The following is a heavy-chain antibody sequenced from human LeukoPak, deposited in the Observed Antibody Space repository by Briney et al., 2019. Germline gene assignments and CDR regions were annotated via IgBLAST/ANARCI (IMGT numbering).Heavy chain of an antibody. V-gene: IGHV3-23*01. CDR2: ISSSGGST. J-gene: IGHJ5*02. Sequence: QPGGSLRLSCAASGFTFSTYAMSWVRQAPGKGLEWVSSISSSGGSTYYADSVKGRFTISRDNSKNTLYLQMNSLRAEDMALYYWEKDLRRAAAGRGGWFDPWGQGTLVTVSS. D-gene: IGHD6-13*01. CDR3: EKDLRRAAAGRGGWFDP. CDR1: GFTFSTYA.